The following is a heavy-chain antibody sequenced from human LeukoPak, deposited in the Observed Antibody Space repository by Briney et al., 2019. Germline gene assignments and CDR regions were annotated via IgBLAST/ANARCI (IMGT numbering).Heavy chain of an antibody. Sequence: GGSLRLSCAASGFTFSSYGMRWVRQAPGKGLEWVAVISYDGSNKYYADSVKGRFTISRDNSKNTLYLQMNSLRAEDTAVYYCAKDPGSSFGWYFDLWGRGTLVTVSS. CDR1: GFTFSSYG. V-gene: IGHV3-30*18. J-gene: IGHJ2*01. CDR2: ISYDGSNK. D-gene: IGHD6-13*01. CDR3: AKDPGSSFGWYFDL.